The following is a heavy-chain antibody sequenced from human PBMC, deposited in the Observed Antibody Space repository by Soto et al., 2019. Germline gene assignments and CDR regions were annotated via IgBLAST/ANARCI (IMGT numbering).Heavy chain of an antibody. CDR2: ISGSGGST. CDR3: SNGPITIFGVAHDAFDI. CDR1: GFTFSSYA. Sequence: GGSLRLSCAASGFTFSSYAMSWVRQAPGKGLEWDSDISGSGGSTYYADSVKGRFTISRDNYKNTLYLQMNSLRAEDTAVYFFSNGPITIFGVAHDAFDIWGQGTMVTVSS. D-gene: IGHD3-3*01. V-gene: IGHV3-23*01. J-gene: IGHJ3*02.